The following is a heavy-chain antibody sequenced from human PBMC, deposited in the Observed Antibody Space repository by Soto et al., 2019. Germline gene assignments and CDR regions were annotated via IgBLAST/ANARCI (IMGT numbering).Heavy chain of an antibody. CDR3: ARDDQQPGVRCHFDY. CDR2: IRAYNGNT. CDR1: GYTFTSYG. V-gene: IGHV1-18*01. D-gene: IGHD6-13*01. J-gene: IGHJ4*02. Sequence: QVQLVQSGAEVKKPGASVKVSCKASGYTFTSYGISWVRQAPGQGLEWMGWIRAYNGNTNYAQKLQGRVTMTTDTSTSTAYMELRSLRSDDTAVYYCARDDQQPGVRCHFDYWGQGTLVTVSS.